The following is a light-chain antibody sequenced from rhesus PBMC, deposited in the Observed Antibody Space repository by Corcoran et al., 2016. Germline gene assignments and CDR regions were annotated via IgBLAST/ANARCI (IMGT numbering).Light chain of an antibody. J-gene: IGKJ1*01. Sequence: DIQMTQSPSSLSASVGDTVTITCRASQGISNHLAWYQQKPGKVPKVLFYSVSTLQSGVPPRFSGSGCGRDFTLTISSLQPEDLATYFCQHGYGTPWTFGQGTKVEIK. CDR1: QGISNH. CDR3: QHGYGTPWT. CDR2: SVS. V-gene: IGKV1-33*02.